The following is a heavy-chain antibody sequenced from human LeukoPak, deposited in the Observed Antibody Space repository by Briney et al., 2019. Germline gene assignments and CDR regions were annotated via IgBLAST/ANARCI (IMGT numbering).Heavy chain of an antibody. CDR3: ARQKCTSTSCLTKNAFDI. Sequence: SETLSLTCTVSGSISSYYWSWIQQPPGKGLEWIGYIYTSGGTNYNPSLKSRVTISVDTSKNQFSLDLSSVTAADTAVYYCARQKCTSTSCLTKNAFDIWGQGTMVTVSS. CDR1: GSISSYY. J-gene: IGHJ3*02. CDR2: IYTSGGT. D-gene: IGHD2-2*01. V-gene: IGHV4-4*09.